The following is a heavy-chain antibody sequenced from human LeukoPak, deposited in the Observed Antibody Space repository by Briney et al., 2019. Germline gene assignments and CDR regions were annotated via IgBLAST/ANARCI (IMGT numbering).Heavy chain of an antibody. J-gene: IGHJ5*02. CDR2: ISSSGTIT. Sequence: LSLTCAVYGGSFSGYYWGWIRQAPGEGLEWFSYISSSGTITHYADSVKGRFTISRDNAKNSLYLQMNSLRAEDTAVYYCARGAGPLFDPWGQGTLVTVSS. V-gene: IGHV3-11*01. CDR1: GGSFSGYY. CDR3: ARGAGPLFDP.